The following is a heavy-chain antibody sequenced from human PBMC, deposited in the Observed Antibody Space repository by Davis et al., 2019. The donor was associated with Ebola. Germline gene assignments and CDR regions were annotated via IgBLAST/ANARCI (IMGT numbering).Heavy chain of an antibody. J-gene: IGHJ3*02. Sequence: PGGSLRLSCAVSAPTFSNYWMSWVRQAPGKGLEWVANIKEDGTEKCHVDSVKGRFTISRDNAKKSLYLQMNSVRAEDSAVYYCATLDWTFDIWGQGTMVTVSS. V-gene: IGHV3-7*01. CDR1: APTFSNYW. D-gene: IGHD2-21*01. CDR2: IKEDGTEK. CDR3: ATLDWTFDI.